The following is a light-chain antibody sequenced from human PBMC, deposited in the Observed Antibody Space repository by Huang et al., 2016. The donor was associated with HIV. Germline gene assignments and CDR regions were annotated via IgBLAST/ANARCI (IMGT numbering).Light chain of an antibody. CDR2: GAS. CDR1: QSVTGT. V-gene: IGKV3-15*01. CDR3: QQYNKWPRT. J-gene: IGKJ3*01. Sequence: EIVMTQSPATLSVSPGERATLSCRASQSVTGTLAWDQPKPGQPPRLLIYGASTRAAGAAARFNASGSGTEFTLTITSLQSEDFAVYYCQQYNKWPRTFGPGTKVDVK.